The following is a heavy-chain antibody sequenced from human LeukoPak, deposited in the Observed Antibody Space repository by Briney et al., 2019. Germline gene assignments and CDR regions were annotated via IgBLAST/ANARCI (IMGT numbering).Heavy chain of an antibody. J-gene: IGHJ4*02. CDR3: ARGKRYYYDSSGYQTDKYYFDY. D-gene: IGHD3-22*01. CDR1: GYTFITHA. Sequence: ASVKVSCKTSGYTFITHAISWVRQAPGQGLEWMGWISVYNGNTNYAQNVQGRVTMTTDTSTSTAYMELRSLRSEDTAVYYCARGKRYYYDSSGYQTDKYYFDYWGQGTLVTVSS. V-gene: IGHV1-18*01. CDR2: ISVYNGNT.